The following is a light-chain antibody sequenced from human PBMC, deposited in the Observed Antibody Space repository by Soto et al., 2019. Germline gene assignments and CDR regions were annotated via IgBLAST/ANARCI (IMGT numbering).Light chain of an antibody. CDR2: LGS. V-gene: IGKV2-28*01. CDR3: MQALQSSFT. J-gene: IGKJ3*01. Sequence: DIVMTQSPLSLPVTPGEPASISCRSSQSLLHSNGYNYLDWYLQKPGQSPQLLIYLGSNRASGVPDRFSGSGSGTDFTLIISRVEAEDVGVYYCMQALQSSFTFGPGTKVDTK. CDR1: QSLLHSNGYNY.